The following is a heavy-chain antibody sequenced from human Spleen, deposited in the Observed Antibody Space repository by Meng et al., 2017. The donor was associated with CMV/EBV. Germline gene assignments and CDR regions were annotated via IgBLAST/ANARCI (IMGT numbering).Heavy chain of an antibody. CDR1: RFTFSNYL. CDR2: IKQDGSEK. Sequence: GESLKISCAASRFTFSNYLMSWVRQAPGKGLEWVANIKQDGSEKYYVDSVKGRFTISRDNAKNSLYLQMNSLRAEDTAVYYCATYSSGWYSGYWGQGTLVTVSS. J-gene: IGHJ4*02. CDR3: ATYSSGWYSGY. D-gene: IGHD6-19*01. V-gene: IGHV3-7*01.